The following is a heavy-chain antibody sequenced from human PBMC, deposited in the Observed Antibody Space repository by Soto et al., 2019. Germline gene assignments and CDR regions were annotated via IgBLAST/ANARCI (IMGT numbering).Heavy chain of an antibody. CDR3: AKIVLGLVIDY. CDR1: GFTFSSYA. Sequence: PGESLKISCAASGFTFSSYAMSWVRQAPGKGLEWVSAISGSGGSTYYADSVKGRFTISRDNSKNTLYLQMNSLRAEDTAVYYCAKIVLGLVIDYWGQGTLVTVSS. J-gene: IGHJ4*02. D-gene: IGHD3-9*01. V-gene: IGHV3-23*01. CDR2: ISGSGGST.